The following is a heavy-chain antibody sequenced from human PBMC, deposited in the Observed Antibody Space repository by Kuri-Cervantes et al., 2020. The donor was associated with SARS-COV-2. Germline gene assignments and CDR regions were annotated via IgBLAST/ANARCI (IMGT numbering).Heavy chain of an antibody. J-gene: IGHJ4*02. CDR3: AKPSRTAMVTGTYYFDY. V-gene: IGHV3-43*01. CDR1: GFTVSSNY. Sequence: GESLKISCAASGFTVSSNYMSWVRQAPGKGLEWVSLISWDGGSTYYADSVKGRFTISRDNSKNSLYLQMNSLRTEDTALYYCAKPSRTAMVTGTYYFDYWGQGTLVTVSS. D-gene: IGHD5-18*01. CDR2: ISWDGGST.